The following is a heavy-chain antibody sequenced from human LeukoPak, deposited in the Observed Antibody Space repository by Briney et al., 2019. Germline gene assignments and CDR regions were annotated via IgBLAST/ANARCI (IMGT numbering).Heavy chain of an antibody. CDR2: INPSGGST. Sequence: ASVKVSCKASGYTFTSYYMHWVRQAPGQGLERMGIINPSGGSTSYAQKSQGRVTMTRDTSTSTVYVELSSLRSEDTAVYYCARDWPTMGDAFDIWGQGTMVTVSS. D-gene: IGHD3-10*01. CDR1: GYTFTSYY. J-gene: IGHJ3*02. CDR3: ARDWPTMGDAFDI. V-gene: IGHV1-46*03.